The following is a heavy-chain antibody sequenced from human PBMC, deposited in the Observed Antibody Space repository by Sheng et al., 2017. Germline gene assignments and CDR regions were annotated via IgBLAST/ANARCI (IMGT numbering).Heavy chain of an antibody. D-gene: IGHD2-8*02. Sequence: QVQLVHSRAEMKNPGASVKVSCKTSGFTFFIYDFSWVRQGPGQGLEWMGWISPYTGETGYAQKFQDRLTMTTDSSADTLYMELQGLTSDDSAHYYCARGRLVFDNWGQGTLVSVSA. CDR3: ARGRLVFDN. V-gene: IGHV1-18*01. CDR1: GFTFFIYD. J-gene: IGHJ4*02. CDR2: ISPYTGET.